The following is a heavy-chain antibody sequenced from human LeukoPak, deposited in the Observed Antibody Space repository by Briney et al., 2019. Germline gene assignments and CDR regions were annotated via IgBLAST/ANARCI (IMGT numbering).Heavy chain of an antibody. V-gene: IGHV4-31*03. Sequence: SETLSLTCTVSGGSTSSGGYYWSWIRQHPGKGLEWIGYIYYSGSTYYNPSLKSRVTISVDTSKNQFSLKLSSVTAADTAVYYCARGYYYDSSGPQVPVGAFDIWGQGTMVTVSS. D-gene: IGHD3-22*01. CDR2: IYYSGST. CDR3: ARGYYYDSSGPQVPVGAFDI. CDR1: GGSTSSGGYY. J-gene: IGHJ3*02.